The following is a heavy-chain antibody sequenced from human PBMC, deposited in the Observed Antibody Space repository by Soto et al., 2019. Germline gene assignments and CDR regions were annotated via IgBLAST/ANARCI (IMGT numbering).Heavy chain of an antibody. D-gene: IGHD3-16*01. V-gene: IGHV4-59*01. CDR1: GGSISSYY. CDR3: ARDQGGVGTEFDY. CDR2: IYYSGST. Sequence: SETLSLTCTVSGGSISSYYWSWIRQPPGKGLEWIGYIYYSGSTNYNPSLKSRVTISVETSKNQFSLKLSSVTAADTAVYYCARDQGGVGTEFDYWGQGTLVTVSS. J-gene: IGHJ4*02.